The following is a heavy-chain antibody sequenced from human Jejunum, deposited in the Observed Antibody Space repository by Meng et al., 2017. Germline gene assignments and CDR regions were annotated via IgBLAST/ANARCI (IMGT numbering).Heavy chain of an antibody. J-gene: IGHJ4*02. Sequence: QGQLQESGPGLVRPSETLSLPCTVSGGSVSSAAYYWNWIRQPPGKGLEWIGYIYYSGGTTYSPSLNSRVTISIDTAKNQVSLKVSSVTAADTAVYYCAHSSSSSSFGFDYWGQGTLVTVSS. CDR2: IYYSGGT. CDR3: AHSSSSSSFGFDY. CDR1: GGSVSSAAYY. D-gene: IGHD6-6*01. V-gene: IGHV4-61*08.